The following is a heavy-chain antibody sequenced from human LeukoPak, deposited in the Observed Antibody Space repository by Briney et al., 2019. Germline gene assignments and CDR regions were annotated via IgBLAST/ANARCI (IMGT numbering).Heavy chain of an antibody. D-gene: IGHD6-19*01. CDR3: AKDIAVAGIYNLGY. Sequence: LPGGSLRLSCAASGFTFSSYAMSWVRQAPGKGLGWVSAISGSGGSTYYADSVKGRFTISRDNSKNTLYLQMNSLRAEDTAVYYCAKDIAVAGIYNLGYWGQGTLVTVSS. CDR2: ISGSGGST. V-gene: IGHV3-23*01. J-gene: IGHJ4*02. CDR1: GFTFSSYA.